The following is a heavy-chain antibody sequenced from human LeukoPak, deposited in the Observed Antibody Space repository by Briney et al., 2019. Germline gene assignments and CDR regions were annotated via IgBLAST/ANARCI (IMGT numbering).Heavy chain of an antibody. D-gene: IGHD2-15*01. V-gene: IGHV4-4*02. Sequence: PSETLSLTCTVSGGSISSYYWSWVRQPPGKGLEWIGEIYHSGSTNYNPSLKSRVTISVDKSKNQFSLKLSSVTAADTAVYYCARDAVVVAATAPSGYYYYMDVWGKGTTVTVSS. J-gene: IGHJ6*03. CDR3: ARDAVVVAATAPSGYYYYMDV. CDR2: IYHSGST. CDR1: GGSISSYY.